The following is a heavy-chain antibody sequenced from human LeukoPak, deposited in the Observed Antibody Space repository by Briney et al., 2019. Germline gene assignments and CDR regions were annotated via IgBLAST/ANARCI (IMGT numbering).Heavy chain of an antibody. Sequence: SETLSLTCSVSGGSMTDGDYYWGWVRQSPGTGLQWIATSYQGASLKSRVTISLDTSKNQFSLRLTSVTAADTAVYHCARHLRGRYYFDYWGQGTLVTVSS. D-gene: IGHD3-16*01. CDR1: GGSMTDGDYY. CDR3: ARHLRGRYYFDY. CDR2: S. J-gene: IGHJ4*02. V-gene: IGHV4-39*01.